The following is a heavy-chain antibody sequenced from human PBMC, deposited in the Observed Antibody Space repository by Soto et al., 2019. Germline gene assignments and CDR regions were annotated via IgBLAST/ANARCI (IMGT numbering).Heavy chain of an antibody. Sequence: PSETLSLTCTVSGGSISSGDYYWSWIRQPPGKGLEWIGYIYYSGSTYYNPSLKSRVTISVDTSKNQFSLKLSSVTAADTAVYYCAREKKGCSSTSCYFSPGSYYYYGMDVWGQGTTVTVS. CDR3: AREKKGCSSTSCYFSPGSYYYYGMDV. CDR1: GGSISSGDYY. D-gene: IGHD2-2*01. V-gene: IGHV4-30-4*01. CDR2: IYYSGST. J-gene: IGHJ6*02.